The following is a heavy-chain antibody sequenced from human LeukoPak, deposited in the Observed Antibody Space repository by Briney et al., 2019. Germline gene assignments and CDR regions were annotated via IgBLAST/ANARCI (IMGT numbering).Heavy chain of an antibody. J-gene: IGHJ5*02. D-gene: IGHD4-17*01. V-gene: IGHV4-38-2*01. Sequence: SETLSLTCVVSGYSISSGYYWGWIQQPPGKGLEWIGSVYHSGRTYDNSSLKSRVTISVDTSKNQFSLKLRSVTAADTAVYYCARADYGRNLGGFDPWGQGTLVIVSS. CDR1: GYSISSGYY. CDR2: VYHSGRT. CDR3: ARADYGRNLGGFDP.